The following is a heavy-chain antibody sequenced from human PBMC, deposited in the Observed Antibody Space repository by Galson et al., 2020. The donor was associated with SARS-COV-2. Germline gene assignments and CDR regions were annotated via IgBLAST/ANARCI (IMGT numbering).Heavy chain of an antibody. CDR3: ARDRYLTSITKVIVEDPYYYYMDV. V-gene: IGHV1-18*01. CDR2: ISGYSGKT. D-gene: IGHD3-22*01. CDR1: GYTFTSYG. Sequence: ASVKVSCKASGYTFTSYGISWVRQAPGQGLEWMGWISGYSGKTNYAQKFQGRVTMTTDTPTNTAYMELRGLRSDDTAVYYCARDRYLTSITKVIVEDPYYYYMDVWGKGTTVTVSS. J-gene: IGHJ6*03.